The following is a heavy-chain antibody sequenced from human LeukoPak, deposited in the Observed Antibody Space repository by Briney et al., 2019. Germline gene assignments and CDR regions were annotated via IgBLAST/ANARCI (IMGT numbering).Heavy chain of an antibody. Sequence: SETLSLTCTVSGYSISSGYYWGWIRQPPGKGLEWIGSIYHSGSTYYNPSLKSRVTISVDTSKNQFSLKLSSVTAADTAVYYCARDPSYYDSSHDAFDIWGQGTMVTVSS. CDR3: ARDPSYYDSSHDAFDI. V-gene: IGHV4-38-2*02. D-gene: IGHD3-22*01. CDR1: GYSISSGYY. J-gene: IGHJ3*02. CDR2: IYHSGST.